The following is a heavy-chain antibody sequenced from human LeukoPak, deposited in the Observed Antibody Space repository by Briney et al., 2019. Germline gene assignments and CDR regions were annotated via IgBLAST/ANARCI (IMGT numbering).Heavy chain of an antibody. CDR2: IRYDGSNK. V-gene: IGHV3-30*02. CDR1: GFTFSSYG. D-gene: IGHD2-2*01. Sequence: GGSLRLSCAASGFTFSSYGMHWVRQAPGKGLEGVAFIRYDGSNKYYADSVKGRFTISRNNSKNTLYLQMNSLRAEDTAVYYCAKDQDIVVVPAAISSDFRFDYWGQGTLVTVSS. CDR3: AKDQDIVVVPAAISSDFRFDY. J-gene: IGHJ4*02.